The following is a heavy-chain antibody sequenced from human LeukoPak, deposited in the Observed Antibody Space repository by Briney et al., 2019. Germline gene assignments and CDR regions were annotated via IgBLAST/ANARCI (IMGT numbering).Heavy chain of an antibody. CDR1: GFTFSNAW. D-gene: IGHD2-2*01. Sequence: GGSLRLSCAASGFTFSNAWMSWVRQAPGKGLEWVGRIKSKTDGGTTDYAAPVKGKFNISRDDSKNTLYLQMNSLKTEDTAVYYCTTDQGRYCSSTSCYVFDYWGQGTLVTVSS. J-gene: IGHJ4*02. CDR3: TTDQGRYCSSTSCYVFDY. V-gene: IGHV3-15*01. CDR2: IKSKTDGGTT.